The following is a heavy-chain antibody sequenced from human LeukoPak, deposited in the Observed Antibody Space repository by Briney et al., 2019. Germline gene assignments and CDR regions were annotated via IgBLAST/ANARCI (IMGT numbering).Heavy chain of an antibody. Sequence: PGGSLRLSCAASGFTLSSYGMSWVRQAPGKGLEWVSSISSSSSYIYYADSVKGRFTISRDNAKNSLYLQMNSLRAEDTAVYYCASFAGPYYYDSRGAFDIWGQGTMVTVSS. CDR2: ISSSSSYI. V-gene: IGHV3-21*01. CDR3: ASFAGPYYYDSRGAFDI. CDR1: GFTLSSYG. J-gene: IGHJ3*02. D-gene: IGHD3-22*01.